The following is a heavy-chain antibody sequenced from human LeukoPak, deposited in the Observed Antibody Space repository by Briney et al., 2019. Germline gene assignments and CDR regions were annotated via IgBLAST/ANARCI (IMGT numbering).Heavy chain of an antibody. J-gene: IGHJ4*02. CDR1: GFTFSSYG. D-gene: IGHD6-19*01. CDR2: ISYDGSNK. CDR3: AKGPSGWYFDY. V-gene: IGHV3-30*18. Sequence: GRSLRLSCAASGFTFSSYGMHWVRQAPGKGLEWVAVISYDGSNKYYADSVKGRFTISRDNSKNTLYLQMNSLRAEDTAVYYCAKGPSGWYFDYWGQGTLVAVSS.